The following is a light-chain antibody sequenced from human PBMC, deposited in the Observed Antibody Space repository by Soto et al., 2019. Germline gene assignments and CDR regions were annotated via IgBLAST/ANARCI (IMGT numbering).Light chain of an antibody. Sequence: EIVLTQSPATLSLSPGERATLSCRASQRVSSSLAWNQQKPGQAPRLLIYDASNRATGIPARFSGSGSGTDFTLTISSLEPEDFAVYYCQQRSNWPLTFGGGTKVEIK. J-gene: IGKJ4*01. CDR3: QQRSNWPLT. CDR2: DAS. V-gene: IGKV3-11*01. CDR1: QRVSSS.